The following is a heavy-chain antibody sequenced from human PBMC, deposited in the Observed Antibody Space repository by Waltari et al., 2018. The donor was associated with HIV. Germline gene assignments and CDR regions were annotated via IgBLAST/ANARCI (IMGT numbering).Heavy chain of an antibody. CDR3: AHRAVDTAMVHRVFDY. J-gene: IGHJ4*02. Sequence: RQPPGKAPEWLALIYWDDDKRYSPSLKSRLTITKDTSKNQVVLTMTNMDPVDTATYYCAHRAVDTAMVHRVFDYWGQGTLVTVSS. D-gene: IGHD5-18*01. V-gene: IGHV2-5*02. CDR2: IYWDDDK.